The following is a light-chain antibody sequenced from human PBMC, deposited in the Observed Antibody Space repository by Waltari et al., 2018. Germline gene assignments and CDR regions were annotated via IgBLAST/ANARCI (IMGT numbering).Light chain of an antibody. CDR3: QSYDNSLGGSVL. CDR1: DPNIASFE. V-gene: IGLV1-40*01. CDR2: ENT. J-gene: IGLJ3*02. Sequence: QSVLTPAPSVSGAPGQRVTISCPGGDPNIASFEVNLYQHLPVRVPKLLSYENTNRPSGVPDRFSWCRSGTSASLAVAGLQPEDEGDYYCQSYDNSLGGSVLFGGGTKRTVL.